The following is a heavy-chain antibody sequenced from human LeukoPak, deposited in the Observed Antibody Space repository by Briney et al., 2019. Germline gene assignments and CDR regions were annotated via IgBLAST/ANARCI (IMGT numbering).Heavy chain of an antibody. J-gene: IGHJ4*02. Sequence: SETLSLTCTVSGGSISSYYWSWIRQPPGKGLEWIGYIYYSGSTNYNPSLKSRVTISVDTSKNQFSLKLSSVTAADTAVYYCAREVVIEDGRVYIDYWGQGTLVTVSS. D-gene: IGHD2-15*01. CDR1: GGSISSYY. CDR2: IYYSGST. V-gene: IGHV4-59*01. CDR3: AREVVIEDGRVYIDY.